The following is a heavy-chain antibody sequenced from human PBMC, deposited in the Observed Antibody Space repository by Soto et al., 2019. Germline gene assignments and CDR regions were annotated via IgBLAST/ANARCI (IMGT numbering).Heavy chain of an antibody. D-gene: IGHD3-3*01. V-gene: IGHV6-1*01. Sequence: TLSLTCAISGDSVSSNSAAWNWIRQSPSRGLEWLGRTYYRSKWYNDYAVSVKSRITINPDTSKNQFSLQLNSVTPEDTAVYYCARGLRFLEWLHLSYYFDYWGQGTLVTVSS. J-gene: IGHJ4*02. CDR1: GDSVSSNSAA. CDR2: TYYRSKWYN. CDR3: ARGLRFLEWLHLSYYFDY.